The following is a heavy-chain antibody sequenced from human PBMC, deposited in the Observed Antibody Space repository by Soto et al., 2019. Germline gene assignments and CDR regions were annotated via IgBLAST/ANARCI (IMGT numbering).Heavy chain of an antibody. CDR3: ARVGAAAGKLYNWFDP. CDR1: GGTFSSYA. CDR2: IIPIFGTA. D-gene: IGHD6-13*01. J-gene: IGHJ5*02. Sequence: QVQLVQSGAEVKKPGSSVKVSCKASGGTFSSYAISWVRQAPGQGPEWMGGIIPIFGTANYAQKFQGRVTITADESTSTAYMELSSLRSEDTAVYYCARVGAAAGKLYNWFDPWGQGTLVTVSS. V-gene: IGHV1-69*01.